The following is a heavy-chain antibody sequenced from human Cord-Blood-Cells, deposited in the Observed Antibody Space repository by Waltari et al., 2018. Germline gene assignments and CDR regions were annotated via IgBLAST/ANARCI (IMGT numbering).Heavy chain of an antibody. J-gene: IGHJ4*02. V-gene: IGHV4-34*01. D-gene: IGHD6-13*01. Sequence: QVQLQQWGAGLLKPSETLSLTCAVYGGSFSGYYWSWIRQPPGKGLEWIGEINHSGRTNYNPSLKMLVTISVDTSKNQFSLKLGSVTAADTAVYYCARGLAIAAAGNRGLGYWGQGTLVTVSS. CDR3: ARGLAIAAAGNRGLGY. CDR2: INHSGRT. CDR1: GGSFSGYY.